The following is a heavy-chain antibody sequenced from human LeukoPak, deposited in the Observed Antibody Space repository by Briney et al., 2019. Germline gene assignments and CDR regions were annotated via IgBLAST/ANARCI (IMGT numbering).Heavy chain of an antibody. D-gene: IGHD1-26*01. Sequence: PSETLSLTCTVSGGSISSSSYYWGWIRQPPGKGLEWIGSIYYSGSTYYNPSLKSRVTISVDTSKNQFSLKLSSVTAADTAVYYCAKETLRYSGSYFGYWGQGTLVTVSS. CDR3: AKETLRYSGSYFGY. CDR2: IYYSGST. V-gene: IGHV4-39*02. J-gene: IGHJ4*02. CDR1: GGSISSSSYY.